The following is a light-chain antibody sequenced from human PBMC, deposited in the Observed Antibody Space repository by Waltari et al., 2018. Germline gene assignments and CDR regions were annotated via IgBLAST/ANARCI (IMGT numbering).Light chain of an antibody. CDR3: QQSYIIPLST. V-gene: IGKV1-39*01. J-gene: IGKJ2*01. CDR1: QRISSN. Sequence: DIQMTQSPSSLSASVGDRVTITCRARQRISSNLNWYQQKPGKAPKLPIYAASSLQSGVPSRFSGSGSGTDFTLTISSLQPEDFATYYCQQSYIIPLSTFGQGTKLEIK. CDR2: AAS.